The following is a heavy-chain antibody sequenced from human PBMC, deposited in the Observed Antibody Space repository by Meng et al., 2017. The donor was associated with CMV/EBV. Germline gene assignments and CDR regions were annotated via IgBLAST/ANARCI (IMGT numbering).Heavy chain of an antibody. Sequence: GGSPRLSCAASGFTFSSYSMNWVRQAPGKGLEWVSSISSSSSYIYYADSVKGRFTISRDNAKNSLYLQMNSLRAEDTAVYYCARADAIVVVPAAILDYYYGMDVWGQGTTVTVSS. D-gene: IGHD2-2*01. CDR1: GFTFSSYS. V-gene: IGHV3-21*01. J-gene: IGHJ6*02. CDR2: ISSSSSYI. CDR3: ARADAIVVVPAAILDYYYGMDV.